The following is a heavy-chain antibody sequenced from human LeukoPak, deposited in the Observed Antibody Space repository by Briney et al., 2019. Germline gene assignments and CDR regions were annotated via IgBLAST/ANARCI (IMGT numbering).Heavy chain of an antibody. V-gene: IGHV3-30*18. D-gene: IGHD6-19*01. CDR1: GFSFSSDG. CDR2: ISYDGTKK. CDR3: VKEQSSGYYRVADY. J-gene: IGHJ4*02. Sequence: PGGSLRLSCAASGFSFSSDGMHWVRRAPGKGLEWVAVISYDGTKKVYRDSVRGRFTISRDNSKNTLYLQMNTLRVEDTAVYHCVKEQSSGYYRVADYWGQGTLVTVSP.